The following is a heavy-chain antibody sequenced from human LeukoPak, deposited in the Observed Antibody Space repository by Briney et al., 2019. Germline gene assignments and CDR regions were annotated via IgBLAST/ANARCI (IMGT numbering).Heavy chain of an antibody. J-gene: IGHJ4*02. CDR1: GGTFSSYA. V-gene: IGHV1-69*01. CDR2: IIPIFGTA. D-gene: IGHD2-15*01. CDR3: ARRLPRYCSGGSCSLDY. Sequence: GSSVKVSCKASGGTFSSYAISLVRQAPGQGLEWMGGIIPIFGTANYAQKFQGRVTITADESTSTAYMELSSLRSEDTAVYYCARRLPRYCSGGSCSLDYWGQGTLVTVSS.